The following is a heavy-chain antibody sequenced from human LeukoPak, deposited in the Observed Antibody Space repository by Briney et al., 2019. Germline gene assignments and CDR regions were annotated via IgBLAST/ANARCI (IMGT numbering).Heavy chain of an antibody. V-gene: IGHV3-53*01. Sequence: GGSLRLSCAASGFSVSSSYISWVRQAPGKGLEWVSVIYSIGTTYYADSVKGRFTISRDNSKNTLYLQMSNLRADDTAVYYCARCPSPVYFDLGGQGTLVTVSS. CDR2: IYSIGTT. J-gene: IGHJ4*02. CDR3: ARCPSPVYFDL. CDR1: GFSVSSSY.